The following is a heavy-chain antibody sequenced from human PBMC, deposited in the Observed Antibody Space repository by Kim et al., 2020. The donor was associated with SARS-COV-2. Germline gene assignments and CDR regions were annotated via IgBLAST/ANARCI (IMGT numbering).Heavy chain of an antibody. CDR3: AREIGPYYDFWSGYPPVGDVDP. D-gene: IGHD3-3*01. V-gene: IGHV3-7*01. J-gene: IGHJ5*02. Sequence: GGSLRLSCAASGFTFSSYWMSWVRQAPGKGLEWVANIKQDGSEKYYVDSVKGRFTISRDNAKNSLYLQMNSLRAEDTAVYYCAREIGPYYDFWSGYPPVGDVDPWGQGTLVTVSS. CDR2: IKQDGSEK. CDR1: GFTFSSYW.